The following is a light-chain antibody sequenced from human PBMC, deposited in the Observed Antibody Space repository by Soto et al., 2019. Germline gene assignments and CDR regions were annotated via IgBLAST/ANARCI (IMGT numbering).Light chain of an antibody. CDR2: DAS. V-gene: IGKV3-11*01. Sequence: EIVLTQSPATLSLSPGNRATLSCRASQSVSGYLAWYQQKPGQAPRLLIYDASNRATGIPARFSGSGRGTDFTRTISGLEPEDVAVYYCQQRSNWPSTFGGGTKVEI. CDR3: QQRSNWPST. J-gene: IGKJ4*01. CDR1: QSVSGY.